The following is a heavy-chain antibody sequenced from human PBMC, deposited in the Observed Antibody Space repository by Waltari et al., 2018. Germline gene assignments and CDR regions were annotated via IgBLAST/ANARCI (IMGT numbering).Heavy chain of an antibody. CDR2: ISYSGTT. CDR3: ARYYGNGEGWLDP. J-gene: IGHJ5*02. CDR1: GGPIRSGSYH. Sequence: LQLQESGPGLVKPSETLSLTCPVPGGPIRSGSYHRGWIRQPPGKGLESIVYISYSGTTYYNLSLKSRVTMSVDTSRDQYSLSLRSVAAADTAVYYCARYYGNGEGWLDPWGQGTLVTVSS. V-gene: IGHV4-39*07. D-gene: IGHD3-3*01.